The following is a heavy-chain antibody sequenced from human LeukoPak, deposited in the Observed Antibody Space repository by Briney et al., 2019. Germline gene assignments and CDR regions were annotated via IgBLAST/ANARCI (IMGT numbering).Heavy chain of an antibody. CDR2: INTYNGHP. D-gene: IGHD5-12*01. V-gene: IGHV1-18*01. CDR3: VRMRIYRDYVDFYY. Sequence: ASVKVSCKASGYTFTTYGIDWVRQAPGQGLEWMGWINTYNGHPEYAREVHHRVTMTTDTSTSTAYMELRSLRSDDTAVYNCVRMRIYRDYVDFYYWGQGTLVTVSS. CDR1: GYTFTTYG. J-gene: IGHJ4*02.